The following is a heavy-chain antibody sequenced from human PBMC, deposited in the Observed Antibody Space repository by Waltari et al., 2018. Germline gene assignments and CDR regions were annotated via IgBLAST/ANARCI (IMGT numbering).Heavy chain of an antibody. Sequence: QVQLQESGPGLVKPSQTLSLTCTVSGGSIRSGSYYWSWIRQPAGKGLEWIGRIYTSGSTNYNPSLKSRVTISVDTSKNQFSLKLSSVTAADTAVYYCARGYSSSWYVPPYFDYWGQGTLVTVSS. J-gene: IGHJ4*02. CDR3: ARGYSSSWYVPPYFDY. CDR2: IYTSGST. D-gene: IGHD6-13*01. CDR1: GGSIRSGSYY. V-gene: IGHV4-61*02.